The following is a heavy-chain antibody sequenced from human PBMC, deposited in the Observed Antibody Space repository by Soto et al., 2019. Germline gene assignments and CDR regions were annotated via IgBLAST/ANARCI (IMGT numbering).Heavy chain of an antibody. CDR2: IYYSGST. J-gene: IGHJ5*02. V-gene: IGHV4-59*01. CDR3: AREGYDFWSGYYPLRWFDP. D-gene: IGHD3-3*01. Sequence: SETLSVTCTVSGGSISSYYWSWIRQPPGKGLEWIGYIYYSGSTNYNPSLKSRVTISVDTSKNQFSLKLSSVTAADTAVYYCAREGYDFWSGYYPLRWFDPWGQGTLVTV. CDR1: GGSISSYY.